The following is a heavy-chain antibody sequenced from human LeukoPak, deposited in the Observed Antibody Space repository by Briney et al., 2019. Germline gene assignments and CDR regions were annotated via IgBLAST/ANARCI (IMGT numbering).Heavy chain of an antibody. CDR2: IHNDGST. V-gene: IGHV3-53*01. D-gene: IGHD3-3*02. J-gene: IGHJ4*02. Sequence: PGGSLRLSCAASAFIVSSHYMTWVRQAPGKGLEWVSVIHNDGSTYYADSVKGRFTISRDNSKNTLYLQMNSLRVEDTAVYYCAALARDYWGQGILVTVSS. CDR3: AALARDY. CDR1: AFIVSSHY.